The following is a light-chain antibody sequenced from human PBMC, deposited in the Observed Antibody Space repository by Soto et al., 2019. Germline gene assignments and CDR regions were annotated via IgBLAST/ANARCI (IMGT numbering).Light chain of an antibody. V-gene: IGLV1-40*01. J-gene: IGLJ2*01. CDR2: GNS. CDR3: QSYDSSLSGLL. CDR1: SSNIGAGYD. Sequence: QSVLTQPPSVSGAPGQRVTISCTGSSSNIGAGYDVHWYQQLPGTAPKLLIYGNSNRPSGVPDRFSGSKSGTSASLAITGLQAEDEADYYCQSYDSSLSGLLFGGGTQPTVL.